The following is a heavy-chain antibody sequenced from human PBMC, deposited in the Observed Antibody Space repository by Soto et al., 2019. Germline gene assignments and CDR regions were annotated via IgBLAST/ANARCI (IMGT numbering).Heavy chain of an antibody. D-gene: IGHD3-10*01. Sequence: PXESLKICFKGSGDSFTSYWIGWVRQIPGKGLEWMGIIYPGDSDTRYSPSFQGQVTISADKSISTAYLQWSSLKASDTAMYYCARHPSYYYGSGSPSFDYWGQGTLVTVSS. J-gene: IGHJ4*02. CDR3: ARHPSYYYGSGSPSFDY. V-gene: IGHV5-51*01. CDR2: IYPGDSDT. CDR1: GDSFTSYW.